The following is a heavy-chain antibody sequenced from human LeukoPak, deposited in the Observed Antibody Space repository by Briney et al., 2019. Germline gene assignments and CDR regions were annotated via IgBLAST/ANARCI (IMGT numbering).Heavy chain of an antibody. D-gene: IGHD2-2*01. CDR1: GGTFSSYA. CDR2: IIPIFGTA. Sequence: SSVKVSCKASGGTFSSYAISWVRQAPGQGLEWMGGIIPIFGTANYAQKFQGRVTITADESTSTAYMELSSLRSEDTAVYYCARDQDIVVVPAASGAFDIWGQGTMVTVSS. V-gene: IGHV1-69*13. CDR3: ARDQDIVVVPAASGAFDI. J-gene: IGHJ3*02.